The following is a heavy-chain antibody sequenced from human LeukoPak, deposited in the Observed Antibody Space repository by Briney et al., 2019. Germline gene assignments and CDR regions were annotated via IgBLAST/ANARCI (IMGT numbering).Heavy chain of an antibody. D-gene: IGHD6-19*01. CDR3: ASTVAVAGTDRPETIPYSYYMDV. CDR1: GFTFSSYE. CDR2: ISSSGSTI. V-gene: IGHV3-48*03. J-gene: IGHJ6*03. Sequence: GGSLRLSCAASGFTFSSYEMNWVRQAPGKGLEWVSYISSSGSTIYYADSVKGRFTISRDNAKNSLYLQMNSLRAEDTAVYYCASTVAVAGTDRPETIPYSYYMDVWGKGTTVTVSS.